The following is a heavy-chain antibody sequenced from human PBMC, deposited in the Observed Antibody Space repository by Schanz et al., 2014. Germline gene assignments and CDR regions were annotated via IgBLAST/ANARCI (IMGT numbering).Heavy chain of an antibody. CDR1: GFTFSHNW. V-gene: IGHV3-74*01. CDR3: ARDDAWAFDY. CDR2: IDGEGSDT. Sequence: ESGGGVVQPGTSLRLSCAASGFTFSHNWMPWFRQGPGKGLSWVARIDGEGSDTRYADSVKGRFTISRDNARNTVSLQMNSLRADDTAVYYCARDDAWAFDYWGHGTLVTVSS. D-gene: IGHD7-27*01. J-gene: IGHJ4*01.